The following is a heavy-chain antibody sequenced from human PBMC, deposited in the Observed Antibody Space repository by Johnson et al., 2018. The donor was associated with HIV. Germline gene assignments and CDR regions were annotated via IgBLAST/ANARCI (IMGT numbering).Heavy chain of an antibody. CDR2: ISYDGGNK. V-gene: IGHV3-30*04. Sequence: VQLVESGGGVVQPGRFLRLSCAASGFTFSTYAMHWVRQAPGKGLEWVAVISYDGGNKYCADSVKGRFIISRDNARNTLYLQMNSLRTEDTAVYYCARDREYGIAWGGTLDIWGQGTMVTVSS. J-gene: IGHJ3*02. D-gene: IGHD2/OR15-2a*01. CDR1: GFTFSTYA. CDR3: ARDREYGIAWGGTLDI.